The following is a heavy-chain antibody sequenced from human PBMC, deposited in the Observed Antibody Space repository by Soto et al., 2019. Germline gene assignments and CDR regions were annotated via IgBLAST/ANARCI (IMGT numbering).Heavy chain of an antibody. Sequence: QVQLVQSGAEVKKPGASVKVSCKASGYTFITYFMHWVRQAPGQGLEWMGVINPSRGTTTYAQKFQDRVTRTRDTSASTVYMELSSLRSEDTAMYYCARSYISSSYWFDPWGQGTLVTVSS. V-gene: IGHV1-46*03. D-gene: IGHD6-6*01. CDR3: ARSYISSSYWFDP. CDR2: INPSRGTT. J-gene: IGHJ5*02. CDR1: GYTFITYF.